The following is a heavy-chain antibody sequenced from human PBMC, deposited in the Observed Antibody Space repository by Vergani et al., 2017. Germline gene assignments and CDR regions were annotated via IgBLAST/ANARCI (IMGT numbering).Heavy chain of an antibody. CDR1: GYSFTSYW. V-gene: IGHV5-51*01. CDR2: IYPGDSDT. Sequence: EVQLVQSGAEVKKPGESLKISCKGSGYSFTSYWIGWVRQMPGKGLEWMGIIYPGDSDTRYSPSFQGQVTISADKSISTAYLQWSSLKASDTAMYYCARHRGVVYSSGWSGAFDIWGQGTMVTVSS. CDR3: ARHRGVVYSSGWSGAFDI. J-gene: IGHJ3*02. D-gene: IGHD6-19*01.